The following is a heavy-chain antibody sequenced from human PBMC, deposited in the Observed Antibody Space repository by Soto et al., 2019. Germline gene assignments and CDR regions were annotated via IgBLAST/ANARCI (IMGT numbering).Heavy chain of an antibody. CDR1: GLTFSSYG. CDR3: AEEGRVLDWFTRDIYYMDV. CDR2: ISYDGSNK. Sequence: QVQLVESGGGVVQPGRSLRLSCAASGLTFSSYGMHWVRQAPGKGLEWVAVISYDGSNKYYADSVKGRFTISRDNSKNTLYLQMNRLSAEDTAVYYCAEEGRVLDWFTRDIYYMDVWGKGTTVTVSS. D-gene: IGHD3-3*01. V-gene: IGHV3-30*18. J-gene: IGHJ6*03.